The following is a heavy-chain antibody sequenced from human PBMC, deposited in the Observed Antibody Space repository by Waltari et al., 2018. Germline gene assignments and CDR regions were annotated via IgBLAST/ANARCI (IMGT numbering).Heavy chain of an antibody. Sequence: QVQLQESGPGLVKPSETLSLTSSVPGGSINNYFCNWIRQPPGKGLQWIGYIRHTGLTKSNPSLKSRVTMAVDTSKSQFSLRLTSVSATDTAVYFCARWDSPGRYFGDWGQGTPVSVSS. CDR1: GGSINNYF. CDR2: IRHTGLT. J-gene: IGHJ4*02. D-gene: IGHD1-20*01. CDR3: ARWDSPGRYFGD. V-gene: IGHV4-59*08.